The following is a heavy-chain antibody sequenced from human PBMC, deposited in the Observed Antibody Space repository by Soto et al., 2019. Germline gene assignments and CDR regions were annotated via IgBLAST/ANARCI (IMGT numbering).Heavy chain of an antibody. J-gene: IGHJ4*02. CDR2: LSKSSTTI. CDR3: ARVSLISRVFDY. V-gene: IGHV3-48*01. Sequence: EVQLVESGGGLVRPGGSMRLSCEGSGFSFSGYSMNWVRQAPGKGLEWVSYLSKSSTTIYYADSVKGRFTITRDNARNSLYLQMNSPRAEDTAVYYCARVSLISRVFDYWGQGSLVTVSS. D-gene: IGHD2-15*01. CDR1: GFSFSGYS.